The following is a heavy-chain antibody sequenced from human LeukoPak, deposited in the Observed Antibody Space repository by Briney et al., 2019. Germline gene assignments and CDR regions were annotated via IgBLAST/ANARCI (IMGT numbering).Heavy chain of an antibody. CDR2: INPNSGGT. J-gene: IGHJ4*02. CDR1: GYTFTGYY. V-gene: IGHV1-2*02. CDR3: ARRLGTGTTLGY. D-gene: IGHD1-1*01. Sequence: GASVKVSCKASGYTFTGYYMHWVRQAPGQGLEWMGWINPNSGGTNYAQKFQGRVTMTRDTSISTAYMELSSLRSDDTAVYYCARRLGTGTTLGYWGQGTLVTVSS.